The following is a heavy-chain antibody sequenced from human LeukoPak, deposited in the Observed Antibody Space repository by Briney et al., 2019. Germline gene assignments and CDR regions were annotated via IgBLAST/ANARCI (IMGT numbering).Heavy chain of an antibody. Sequence: GGSLRLSCAASGFTFDDYAMNWVRQVPGKGLEWVSGINGNGGSTGYADSVKGRFTISRDNAKSVVYLQMSSLRAEDTALYYCAREGAGYRGYDYDYFYGMDVWGQGTAVTVSS. CDR2: INGNGGST. CDR3: AREGAGYRGYDYDYFYGMDV. D-gene: IGHD5-12*01. V-gene: IGHV3-20*04. CDR1: GFTFDDYA. J-gene: IGHJ6*02.